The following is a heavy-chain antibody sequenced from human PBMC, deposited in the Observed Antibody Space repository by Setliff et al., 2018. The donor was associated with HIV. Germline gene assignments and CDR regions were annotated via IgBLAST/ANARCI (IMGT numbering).Heavy chain of an antibody. CDR3: ARSVARDYWYFGH. V-gene: IGHV4-34*01. CDR1: GGSFSGYY. CDR2: VSHGGST. Sequence: SETLSLTCAVYGGSFSGYYWNWIRQPPGKGLEWIGEVSHGGSTTYNPSLKSRITISGDTSKNQFSLNMTSVTAAATAVYYCARSVARDYWYFGHWGRGTLVTVSS. D-gene: IGHD6-6*01. J-gene: IGHJ2*01.